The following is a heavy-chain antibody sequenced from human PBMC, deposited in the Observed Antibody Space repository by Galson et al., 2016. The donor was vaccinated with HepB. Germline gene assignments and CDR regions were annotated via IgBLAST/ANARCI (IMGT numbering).Heavy chain of an antibody. CDR1: GGTFSSFA. V-gene: IGHV1-69*13. CDR2: IIPIFGTP. Sequence: SVKVSCKVSGGTFSSFAISWVRQAPGQGLEWMGGIIPIFGTPSNAQKFQGRVTITADESTTTAYMELRSLRSEDTAVYYCARDETRQYSSTWHNYFYALDVWGQGTTVTVSS. D-gene: IGHD6-13*01. CDR3: ARDETRQYSSTWHNYFYALDV. J-gene: IGHJ6*02.